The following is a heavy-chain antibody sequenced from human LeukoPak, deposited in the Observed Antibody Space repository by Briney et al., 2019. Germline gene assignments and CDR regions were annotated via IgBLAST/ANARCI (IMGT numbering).Heavy chain of an antibody. D-gene: IGHD5-24*01. CDR1: GASTSSGNW. CDR3: ATRDESRTDVTPCDH. J-gene: IGHJ4*02. CDR2: IHHSGTT. V-gene: IGHV4-4*02. Sequence: SETLSLTCGVAGASTSSGNWWTWVRQPPGKGQEWIGEIHHSGTTNYNPSLMPRVTISVDKSRNQFSLDLTSVTGADTAVYYCATRDESRTDVTPCDHWGQGALVTVSS.